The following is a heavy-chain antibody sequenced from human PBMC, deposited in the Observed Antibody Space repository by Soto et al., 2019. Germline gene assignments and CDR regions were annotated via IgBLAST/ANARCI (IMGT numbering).Heavy chain of an antibody. CDR1: GGSFSAYY. D-gene: IGHD5-12*01. CDR2: INHSGST. J-gene: IGHJ4*02. CDR3: ARGVGYAGVDY. V-gene: IGHV4-34*01. Sequence: QVQLQQWGAGLLKPSETLSLTCAVYGGSFSAYYWSWSRQPPGKGLEWIGEINHSGSTNYNPSLKSRVTISVDRYKNQFSLKLSSVTAADTASYYCARGVGYAGVDYWGQGTLVTVSS.